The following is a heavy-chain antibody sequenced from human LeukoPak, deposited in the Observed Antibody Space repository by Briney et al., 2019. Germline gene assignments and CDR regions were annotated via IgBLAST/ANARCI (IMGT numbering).Heavy chain of an antibody. J-gene: IGHJ4*02. CDR3: ANLDDSHYYDSSGYRERGIDY. Sequence: GGSLRLSCAASGLTFSSYGMHWVRQAPGKGLERVAFIRYDGSNKYYADSVKGRFTISRDNSKNTLYLQMNSLRAEDTAVYYCANLDDSHYYDSSGYRERGIDYWGQGTLVTVSS. D-gene: IGHD3-22*01. CDR1: GLTFSSYG. CDR2: IRYDGSNK. V-gene: IGHV3-30*02.